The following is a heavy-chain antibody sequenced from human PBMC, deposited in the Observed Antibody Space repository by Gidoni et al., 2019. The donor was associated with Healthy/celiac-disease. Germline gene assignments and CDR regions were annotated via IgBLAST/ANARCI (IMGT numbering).Heavy chain of an antibody. J-gene: IGHJ4*02. CDR1: GFPFSSYA. CDR3: AKGISGSYYVGGY. CDR2: ISGSGGST. Sequence: EVQLLESGGGLVQPGGSLRLSCAASGFPFSSYAMSWVRQAPGKGLVWVSAISGSGGSTYYADSVKGRFTISRDNSKNTLYLQMNSLRAEDTAVYYCAKGISGSYYVGGYWGQGTLVTVSS. D-gene: IGHD1-26*01. V-gene: IGHV3-23*01.